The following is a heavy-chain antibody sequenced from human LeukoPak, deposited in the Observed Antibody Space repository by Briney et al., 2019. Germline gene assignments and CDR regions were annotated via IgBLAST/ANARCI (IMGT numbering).Heavy chain of an antibody. CDR1: GFTFNSHP. D-gene: IGHD3-22*01. J-gene: IGHJ4*02. V-gene: IGHV3-30*04. CDR2: ISYDGSNK. CDR3: ARAPTYYYDSSGYIDY. Sequence: GGSLRLSCAASGFTFNSHPMIWVRQAPGKGLEWVAVISYDGSNKYYADSVKGRFTTSRDNSKNTLYLQMNSLRAEDTAVYYCARAPTYYYDSSGYIDYWGQGTLVTVSS.